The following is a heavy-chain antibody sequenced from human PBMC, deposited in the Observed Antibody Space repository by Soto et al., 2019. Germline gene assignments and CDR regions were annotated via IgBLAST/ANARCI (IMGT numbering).Heavy chain of an antibody. CDR1: GFTFSSYG. J-gene: IGHJ4*02. Sequence: GGSLRLSCTASGFTFSSYGMHWVRQAPGKGLEWVAVIWYDGSNKYYADSVKGRFTISRDNSKNTLYLQMNSLRAEDTAVYYCARAGVRFLEWLFYWGQGTLVTVSS. CDR3: ARAGVRFLEWLFY. CDR2: IWYDGSNK. V-gene: IGHV3-33*01. D-gene: IGHD3-3*01.